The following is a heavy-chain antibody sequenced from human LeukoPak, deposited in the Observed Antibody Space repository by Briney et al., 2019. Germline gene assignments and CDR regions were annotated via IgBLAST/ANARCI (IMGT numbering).Heavy chain of an antibody. CDR2: INPKSGAT. D-gene: IGHD7-27*01. J-gene: IGHJ4*02. CDR1: GYMFTGYY. Sequence: ASVKVSCKTSGYMFTGYYMHWVRQAPGQGLEWMGWINPKSGATNYAQKFQGRVTMTRDTSITTAYMELYRLTSDDTAVFYCAATTQGTGGDFDHWGQGTLVTVSA. V-gene: IGHV1-2*02. CDR3: AATTQGTGGDFDH.